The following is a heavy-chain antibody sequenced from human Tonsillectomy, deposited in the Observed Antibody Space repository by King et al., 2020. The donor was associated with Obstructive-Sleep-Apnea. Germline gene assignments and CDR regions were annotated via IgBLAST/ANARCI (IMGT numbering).Heavy chain of an antibody. CDR3: ARHGVGAIPFDY. D-gene: IGHD1-26*01. V-gene: IGHV4-59*08. CDR1: GGSISSYY. Sequence: VQLQESGPGLVKPSETLSLTCTVSGGSISSYYWSWIRQPPGKGLEWIGYIYYSGSTNYNPSLKSRVTISVDTSKNQFSLKLSSVTAADTAVYHCARHGVGAIPFDYWGQGTLVTVSS. J-gene: IGHJ4*02. CDR2: IYYSGST.